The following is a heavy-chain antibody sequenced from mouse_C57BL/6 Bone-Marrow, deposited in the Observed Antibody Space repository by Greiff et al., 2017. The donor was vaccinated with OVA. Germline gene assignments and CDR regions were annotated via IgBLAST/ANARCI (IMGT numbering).Heavy chain of an antibody. J-gene: IGHJ3*01. CDR1: GFTFSSYG. CDR2: ISSGGSYT. CDR3: ARRAVEFAY. Sequence: EVKLMESGGDLVKPGGSLKLSCAASGFTFSSYGMSWVRQTPDKRLEWVATISSGGSYTYYPDSVKGRFTISRDNAKNTLYLQMSSLKSEDTAMYYCARRAVEFAYWGQGTLVTVSA. D-gene: IGHD1-1*01. V-gene: IGHV5-6*02.